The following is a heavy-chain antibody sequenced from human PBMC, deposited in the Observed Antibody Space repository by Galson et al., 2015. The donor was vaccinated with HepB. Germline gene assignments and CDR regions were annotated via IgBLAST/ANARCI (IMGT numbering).Heavy chain of an antibody. CDR3: ARASYVGIFGVVTHYYFDY. J-gene: IGHJ4*02. V-gene: IGHV4-34*01. CDR2: IDHSGST. CDR1: GGSFSGYY. Sequence: SETLSLTCVVYGGSFSGYYWSWIRQPPGKGLEWVGEIDHSGSTTYNPSLKSRVTISVDTSKNQFSLRLSSVTAADTAVYYCARASYVGIFGVVTHYYFDYWGQGALVTVSS. D-gene: IGHD3-3*01.